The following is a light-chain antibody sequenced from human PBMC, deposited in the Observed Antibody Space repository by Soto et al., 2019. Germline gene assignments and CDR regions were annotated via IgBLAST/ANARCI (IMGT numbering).Light chain of an antibody. CDR1: QNIRSR. CDR2: DAS. V-gene: IGKV1-5*01. J-gene: IGKJ1*01. CDR3: QQHHSYWT. Sequence: DCHSTHSASTLSSSVGDRVTITCRASQNIRSRLAWFQQKPGKAPKLLIYDASSLESGVPQRFSGSGSGTEFTLTISSLQTDDFSTYYCQQHHSYWTFGQGTKVDIK.